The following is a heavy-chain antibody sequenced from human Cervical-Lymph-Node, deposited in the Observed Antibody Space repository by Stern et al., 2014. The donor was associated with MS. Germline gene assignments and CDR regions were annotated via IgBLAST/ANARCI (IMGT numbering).Heavy chain of an antibody. V-gene: IGHV3-21*01. D-gene: IGHD3-22*01. CDR2: ISSSSSYI. J-gene: IGHJ4*02. Sequence: EVQLVESGGGLVKPGGSLRLSCAASGFTFSSYSMHWVRPAPGKGLEGDSSISSSSSYIYYADSVKGRFTISRDNAKNSLYLQMNSLRAEDTAVYYCAREVSYDSSGSFDYWGQGTLVTVSS. CDR1: GFTFSSYS. CDR3: AREVSYDSSGSFDY.